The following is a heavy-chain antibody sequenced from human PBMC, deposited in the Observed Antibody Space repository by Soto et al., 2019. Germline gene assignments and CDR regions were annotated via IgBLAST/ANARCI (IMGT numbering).Heavy chain of an antibody. CDR3: ARRVRDYDSSGYYYYYYYGMDV. J-gene: IGHJ6*02. V-gene: IGHV4-39*01. CDR2: IYYSGST. CDR1: GGSISSSSYY. D-gene: IGHD3-22*01. Sequence: PSETLSLTCTVSGGSISSSSYYWGWIRQPPGKGLEWIGSIYYSGSTYYNPSLKSRVTISVDTSKNQFSLKLSSVTAADTAVYYCARRVRDYDSSGYYYYYYYGMDVWGQGTTVPVSS.